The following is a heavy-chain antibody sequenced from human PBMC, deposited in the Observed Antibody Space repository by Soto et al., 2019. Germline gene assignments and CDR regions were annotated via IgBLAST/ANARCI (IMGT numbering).Heavy chain of an antibody. D-gene: IGHD3-10*01. Sequence: ASVKVSCKVSGSTFTSYDINWVRQATGQGLEWMGWMNPNSGNTGYAQKFQGRVTMTRNTSISTAYMELSSLRSEDTAVYYCARVGGEWGYYYYYYGMDVWGQGTTVTVSS. CDR2: MNPNSGNT. CDR1: GSTFTSYD. V-gene: IGHV1-8*01. J-gene: IGHJ6*02. CDR3: ARVGGEWGYYYYYYGMDV.